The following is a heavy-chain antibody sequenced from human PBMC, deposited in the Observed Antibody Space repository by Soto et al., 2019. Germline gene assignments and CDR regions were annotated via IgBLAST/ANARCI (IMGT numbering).Heavy chain of an antibody. CDR3: VRHTATNIYYYYYGMDV. CDR2: IYSGGTT. Sequence: EVQLVETGGGLIQPGGSLRLSCAASGFTVSSNNMNWVRQAPGKGLEWVSGIYSGGTTYYADPVKGRFTISRDNSKNTLYLQMNSLRAEDTAVYYCVRHTATNIYYYYYGMDVWGQGTTVTVSS. V-gene: IGHV3-53*02. J-gene: IGHJ6*02. D-gene: IGHD2-21*02. CDR1: GFTVSSNN.